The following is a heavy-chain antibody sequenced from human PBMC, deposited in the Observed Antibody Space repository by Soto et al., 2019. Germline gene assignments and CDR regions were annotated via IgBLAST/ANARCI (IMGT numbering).Heavy chain of an antibody. CDR1: GFSLSTNGVG. D-gene: IGHD3-16*01. Sequence: QITLKESRPTLVKPTQTLTLTCTFSGFSLSTNGVGVGWIRQPPGKALEWLALNYWDDSKEYSPSPRRRLTNTKDTTKNRGVCKLSKLDSVDTGTNYCANKGVGDRILDFWGQGTLVTVSS. CDR2: NYWDDSK. CDR3: ANKGVGDRILDF. V-gene: IGHV2-5*02. J-gene: IGHJ4*02.